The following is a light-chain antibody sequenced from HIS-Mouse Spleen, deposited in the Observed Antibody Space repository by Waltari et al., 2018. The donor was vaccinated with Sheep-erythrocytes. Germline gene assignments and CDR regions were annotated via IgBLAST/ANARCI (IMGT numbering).Light chain of an antibody. Sequence: MRQPPPTCSLPPGERATLSCRASQSVSSNLAWYQQKPGQAPRLLIYGASTRATGIPARFSGSGSGTEFTLTISSMQSEDFAVYYCQQYNNWPWTFGQGTKVEIK. CDR1: QSVSSN. CDR3: QQYNNWPWT. J-gene: IGKJ1*01. V-gene: IGKV3-15*01. CDR2: GAS.